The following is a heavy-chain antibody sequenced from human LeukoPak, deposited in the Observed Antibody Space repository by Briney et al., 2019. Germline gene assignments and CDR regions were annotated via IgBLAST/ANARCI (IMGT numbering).Heavy chain of an antibody. V-gene: IGHV3-30*18. CDR3: AKRLGYYDSSEGYFDY. Sequence: PGRSLRLSCAASGFTFSSFGMHWVRQAPGKGLEGVAVISYDGSYKNYADSVKGRFTISRDISKNTLYLQMNSLTAEDTAVYYCAKRLGYYDSSEGYFDYWGQGTLVTVSS. CDR1: GFTFSSFG. CDR2: ISYDGSYK. J-gene: IGHJ4*02. D-gene: IGHD3-22*01.